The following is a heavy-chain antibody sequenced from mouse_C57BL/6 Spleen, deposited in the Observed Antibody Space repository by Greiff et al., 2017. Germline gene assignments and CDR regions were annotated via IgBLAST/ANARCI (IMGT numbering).Heavy chain of an antibody. CDR3: AGGEEDGNQRFDY. D-gene: IGHD2-1*01. V-gene: IGHV1-54*01. J-gene: IGHJ2*01. CDR1: GYAFTNYL. Sequence: QVQLQQSGAELVRPGTSVKVSCKASGYAFTNYLIEWVKQRPGQGLEWIGVINPGSGGTNYNEKFKGKATLTADKSSSPAYMQLSSLTSEDSAVYFCAGGEEDGNQRFDYWGQGTTLTVSS. CDR2: INPGSGGT.